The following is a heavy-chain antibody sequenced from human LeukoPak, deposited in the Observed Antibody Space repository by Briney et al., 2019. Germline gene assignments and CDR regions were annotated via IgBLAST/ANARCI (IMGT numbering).Heavy chain of an antibody. CDR2: ISSSSSYI. J-gene: IGHJ3*02. V-gene: IGHV3-21*01. D-gene: IGHD6-6*01. Sequence: PGGSLRLSCAASGFTFSSYSMNWVRQAPGKGLEWVSSISSSSSYIYYADSVKGRFTISRDNAKNSLYLQMNGLRAEDTAVYYCARERWYSSSSGRYAFDIWGQGTMVTVSS. CDR1: GFTFSSYS. CDR3: ARERWYSSSSGRYAFDI.